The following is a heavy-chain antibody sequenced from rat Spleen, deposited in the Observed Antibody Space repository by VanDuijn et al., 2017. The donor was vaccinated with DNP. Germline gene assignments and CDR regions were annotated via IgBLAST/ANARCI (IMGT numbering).Heavy chain of an antibody. J-gene: IGHJ2*01. V-gene: IGHV5-46*01. CDR3: ARPDY. CDR1: GFTFSSFP. Sequence: EVQLVESGGGLVQPGRSMKLSCAASGFTFSSFPMAWVRQAPTKGLEWVATISYEGNSTYYRDSVKGRFTTSRDNAKSILYLQMDSLRSEDTATYYCARPDYWGQGVMVTVSS. CDR2: ISYEGNST.